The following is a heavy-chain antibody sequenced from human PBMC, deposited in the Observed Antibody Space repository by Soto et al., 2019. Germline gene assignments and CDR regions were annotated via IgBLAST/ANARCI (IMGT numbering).Heavy chain of an antibody. Sequence: GGSLRLSCAASGFTFSTYAMSWVRQAPGKGLEWVSAISGNGGSAYYADPVKGRFTVSRDNSKNTLYLQMNSLRAEDTAVYYCAKGPANVVISNFDYWGQGTLVTVSS. J-gene: IGHJ4*02. CDR2: ISGNGGSA. D-gene: IGHD3-22*01. CDR1: GFTFSTYA. CDR3: AKGPANVVISNFDY. V-gene: IGHV3-23*01.